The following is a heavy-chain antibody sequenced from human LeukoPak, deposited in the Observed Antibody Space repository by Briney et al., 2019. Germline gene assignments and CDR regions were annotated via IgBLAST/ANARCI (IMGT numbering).Heavy chain of an antibody. CDR3: ARAGTHNYCETRSWFDP. CDR1: GYSISSGYY. CDR2: IYHSGST. J-gene: IGHJ5*02. Sequence: PSETLSLTCTVSGYSISSGYYWSWIRQPPGKGLEWIANIYHSGSTYNNPSLKSRVAISVDTSKNQVSLKLTSVTAADTAVYYCARAGTHNYCETRSWFDPWGQGTLVTVSS. D-gene: IGHD3-22*01. V-gene: IGHV4-38-2*02.